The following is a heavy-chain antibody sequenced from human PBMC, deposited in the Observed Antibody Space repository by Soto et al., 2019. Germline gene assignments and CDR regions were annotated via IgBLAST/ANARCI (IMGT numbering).Heavy chain of an antibody. D-gene: IGHD3-10*01. V-gene: IGHV5-51*01. CDR2: IYPGDSDT. Sequence: PGESLKISFRGSGYSFTSYWIGWVRQMPGKGLGWMGIIYPGDSDTRYSPSFQGQVTISADKSISTAYLQWSSLKASDTAMYYCARRNYGSGGGYGMDVWGQGTTVTVSS. CDR1: GYSFTSYW. J-gene: IGHJ6*02. CDR3: ARRNYGSGGGYGMDV.